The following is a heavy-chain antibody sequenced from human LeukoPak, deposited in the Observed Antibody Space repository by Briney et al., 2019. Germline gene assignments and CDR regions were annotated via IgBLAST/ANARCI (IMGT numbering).Heavy chain of an antibody. V-gene: IGHV3-23*01. J-gene: IGHJ3*02. Sequence: GGSLRLSCAASGFTFRNYGMSWVRQAPGKGLEWVSGISGSGGSTYYADSVKGRFTISRDNSNKNTLYLQMNSLRAEDTAVYYCAKDLPGDWAFDIWGQGTMVTVSS. CDR3: AKDLPGDWAFDI. CDR1: GFTFRNYG. D-gene: IGHD3-16*01. CDR2: ISGSGGST.